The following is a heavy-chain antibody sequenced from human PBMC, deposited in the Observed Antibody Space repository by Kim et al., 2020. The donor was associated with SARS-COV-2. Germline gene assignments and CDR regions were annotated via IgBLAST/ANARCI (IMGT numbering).Heavy chain of an antibody. V-gene: IGHV1-46*01. CDR3: ARDETYGDSDGPSDY. CDR2: INPSGGST. D-gene: IGHD4-17*01. CDR1: GYTFTSYY. Sequence: ASVKVSCKASGYTFTSYYMHWVRQAPGQGLEWMGIINPSGGSTSYAQKFQGRVTMTRDTSTSTVYMELSSLRSEDTAVYYCARDETYGDSDGPSDYWGQGTLVTVSS. J-gene: IGHJ4*02.